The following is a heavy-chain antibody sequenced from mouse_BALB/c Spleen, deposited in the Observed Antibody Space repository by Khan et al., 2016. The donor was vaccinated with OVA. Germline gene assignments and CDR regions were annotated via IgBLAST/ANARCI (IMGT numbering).Heavy chain of an antibody. D-gene: IGHD1-1*01. CDR1: GFTFSTYG. Sequence: EVELVESGRDLVKPGGSLKLSCAASGFTFSTYGMSWVRQTPEKRLEWVATISTGGTYTYYPDSVKGRFTISRDNAKNTLYLQLSSLKSEDTAIYYCSRLAYYYNSEGFAYWGQGTLVTVSA. V-gene: IGHV5-6*01. CDR2: ISTGGTYT. J-gene: IGHJ3*01. CDR3: SRLAYYYNSEGFAY.